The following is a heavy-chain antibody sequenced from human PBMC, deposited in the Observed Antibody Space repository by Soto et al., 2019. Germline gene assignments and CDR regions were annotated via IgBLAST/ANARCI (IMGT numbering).Heavy chain of an antibody. D-gene: IGHD2-15*01. CDR3: ATAWVGVAAPDY. V-gene: IGHV1-3*05. CDR2: INAGNGNT. J-gene: IGHJ4*02. CDR1: GYTFTSYA. Sequence: QVQLVQSGAEEKKPGASVKVSCKASGYTFTSYAMHWVRQAPGQRLEWMGWINAGNGNTKYSQKFQGRVTITRDTSASTADMELSRLRSDDTAVYYCATAWVGVAAPDYRGQGTLVIVSS.